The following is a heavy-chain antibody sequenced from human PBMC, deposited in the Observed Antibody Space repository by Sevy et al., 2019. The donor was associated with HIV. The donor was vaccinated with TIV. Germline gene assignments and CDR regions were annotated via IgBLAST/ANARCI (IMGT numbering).Heavy chain of an antibody. D-gene: IGHD2-15*01. CDR1: GGTFSSYA. V-gene: IGHV1-69*13. CDR2: IIPIFGTA. J-gene: IGHJ3*02. CDR3: ARDLCSGGSCRPFDAFDI. Sequence: ASVKVFCKASGGTFSSYAISWVRQAPGQGLEWMGGIIPIFGTANYAQKFQGRVTITADESTSTAYMELSSLRSEDTAVYYYARDLCSGGSCRPFDAFDIRGQGTMVTVSS.